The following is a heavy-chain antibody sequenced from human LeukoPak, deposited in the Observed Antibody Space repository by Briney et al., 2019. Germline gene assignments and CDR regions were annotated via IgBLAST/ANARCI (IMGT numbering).Heavy chain of an antibody. V-gene: IGHV4-31*03. CDR3: ARGQWLVRDFDY. CDR2: IYYSGST. Sequence: PSETLSLTCTVSGGSISTGGYYWSWIRQHPGKGLAWIGYIYYSGSTYYNPSLRSRVTISVDTTKNQFSLKLSSVTAADTAVYYCARGQWLVRDFDYWGQGTLVTVSS. CDR1: GGSISTGGYY. J-gene: IGHJ4*02. D-gene: IGHD6-19*01.